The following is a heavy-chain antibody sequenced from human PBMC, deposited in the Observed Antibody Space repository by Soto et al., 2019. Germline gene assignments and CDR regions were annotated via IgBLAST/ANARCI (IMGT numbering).Heavy chain of an antibody. CDR3: ARGLSYSRNYYFDD. D-gene: IGHD6-13*01. CDR1: GFTFSDYY. Sequence: GGSLRLSCAASGFTFSDYYMSWIRQAPGKGLEWVSYISSSGSTIYYADSVKGRFTISRDNAKNSLYLQMNSLRAEDTAVYYCARGLSYSRNYYFDDWGQGTLVTVSS. CDR2: ISSSGSTI. J-gene: IGHJ4*02. V-gene: IGHV3-11*01.